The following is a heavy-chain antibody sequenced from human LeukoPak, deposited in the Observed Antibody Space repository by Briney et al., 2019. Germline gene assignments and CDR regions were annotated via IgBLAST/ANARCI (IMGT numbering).Heavy chain of an antibody. V-gene: IGHV3-30-3*01. J-gene: IGHJ3*02. D-gene: IGHD1-26*01. CDR3: AKDIVGATSGGWYDAFDI. Sequence: PGRSLRLSCAASGFTFSSYAMHWVRQAPGKGLEWVAVISYDGGNKHYADSVKGRFTISRDNSKNSLYLQMNSLRAEDTAVYYCAKDIVGATSGGWYDAFDIWGQGTMVTVSS. CDR1: GFTFSSYA. CDR2: ISYDGGNK.